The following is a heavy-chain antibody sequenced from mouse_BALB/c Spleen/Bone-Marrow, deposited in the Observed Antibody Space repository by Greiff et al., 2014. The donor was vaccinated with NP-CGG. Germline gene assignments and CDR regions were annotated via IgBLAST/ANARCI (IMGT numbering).Heavy chain of an antibody. J-gene: IGHJ2*01. V-gene: IGHV1-69*02. CDR3: TRKYGPHYYFDD. CDR1: GYTFTSYW. D-gene: IGHD2-10*02. Sequence: VQLQQSGAELVRPGASVKLSCKASGYTFTSYWINWVKQRPGQGLEWIGNIYPSDSYTNYNQKCKDKATLTVDKSSSTAYMQLSSQTSEDSAVYYCTRKYGPHYYFDDWGQGTTLTVSS. CDR2: IYPSDSYT.